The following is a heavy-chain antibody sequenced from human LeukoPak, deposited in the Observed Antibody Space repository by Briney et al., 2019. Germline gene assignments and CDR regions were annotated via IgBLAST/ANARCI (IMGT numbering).Heavy chain of an antibody. CDR3: ARDADSSGPTCFDY. J-gene: IGHJ4*02. V-gene: IGHV1-2*02. CDR2: INPNSGGT. D-gene: IGHD3-22*01. Sequence: EASVKVSCKASGYTFTGYYMHWVRQAPGQGLEWMGWINPNSGGTNYAQKFQGRVTMTRDTSISTAYMELSRLRSDDTAVYYCARDADSSGPTCFDYWGQGTLVTVSS. CDR1: GYTFTGYY.